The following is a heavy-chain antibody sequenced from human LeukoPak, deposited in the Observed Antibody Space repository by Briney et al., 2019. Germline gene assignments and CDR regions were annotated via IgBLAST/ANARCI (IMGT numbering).Heavy chain of an antibody. CDR2: IYTSGST. Sequence: PSETLSLTCAVYGGSFSGYYWSWIRQPAGKGLEWIGRIYTSGSTNYNPSLKSRVTISVDTSKNQFSLKLSSVTAADTAVYYCARDIALYDSSGYSIVRSDAFDIWGQGTMVTVSS. CDR3: ARDIALYDSSGYSIVRSDAFDI. D-gene: IGHD3-22*01. J-gene: IGHJ3*02. CDR1: GGSFSGYY. V-gene: IGHV4-4*07.